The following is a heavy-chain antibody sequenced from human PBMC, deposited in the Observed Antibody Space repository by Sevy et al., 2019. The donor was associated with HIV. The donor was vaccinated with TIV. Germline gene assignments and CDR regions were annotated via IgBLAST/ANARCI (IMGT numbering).Heavy chain of an antibody. V-gene: IGHV3-7*03. CDR1: GFSFSNYW. CDR3: ARALAKAARDY. CDR2: INQDGSEK. Sequence: GGSLRLSCAASGFSFSNYWMTWVRQTPGKGLEWVANINQDGSEKYYVDSVKGRFTVSRDNTPNSLYLQMNSLRAEDTAVYYCARALAKAARDYWCQGTLVTVSS. D-gene: IGHD6-6*01. J-gene: IGHJ4*02.